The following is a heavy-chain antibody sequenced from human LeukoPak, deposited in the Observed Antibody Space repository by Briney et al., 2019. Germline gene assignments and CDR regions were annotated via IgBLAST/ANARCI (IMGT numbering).Heavy chain of an antibody. CDR3: ANIPQSSGWYEYFQH. D-gene: IGHD6-19*01. CDR2: INHSGST. V-gene: IGHV4-34*01. J-gene: IGHJ1*01. CDR1: GGSFSGYY. Sequence: PSETLSLTCAVYGGSFSGYYWSWIRQPPGKGLEWIGEINHSGSTYYNPSLKSRVTISADTSKNQFSLKLSSVTAADTAVYYCANIPQSSGWYEYFQHWGQGTLVTVSS.